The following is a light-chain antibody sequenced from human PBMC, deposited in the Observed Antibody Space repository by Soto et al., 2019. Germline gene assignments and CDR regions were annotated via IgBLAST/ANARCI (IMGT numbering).Light chain of an antibody. Sequence: QSALTQPPSASGSPGQSVTISCTGTSSDVGGYNYVSWYQQHPGKAPKLMIYEVSKRPSGVPDRFSASKSGNTASLTVSGLQAEDEADYYCSSYAGSNEIFGGGTKLTVL. V-gene: IGLV2-8*01. J-gene: IGLJ2*01. CDR2: EVS. CDR3: SSYAGSNEI. CDR1: SSDVGGYNY.